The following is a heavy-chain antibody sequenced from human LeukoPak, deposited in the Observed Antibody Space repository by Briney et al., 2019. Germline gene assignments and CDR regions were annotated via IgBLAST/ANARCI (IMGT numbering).Heavy chain of an antibody. J-gene: IGHJ4*02. V-gene: IGHV3-20*04. CDR3: VRGGELVGSYFDY. D-gene: IGHD3-16*01. Sequence: PGGSLRLSCAASGFTFSDYYMSWIRQAPGKGLEWVSGINWNGDDTTYADSVKGRFTISRDNAKNSLYLQINSLRAEDTALYYCVRGGELVGSYFDYWGPGTLVTVSS. CDR2: INWNGDDT. CDR1: GFTFSDYY.